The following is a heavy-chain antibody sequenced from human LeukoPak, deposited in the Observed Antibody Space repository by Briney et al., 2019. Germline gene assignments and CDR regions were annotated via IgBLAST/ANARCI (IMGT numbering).Heavy chain of an antibody. CDR3: ARDWYHAIDY. Sequence: GGSLRLSCAASGFTFSSYGMHWVRQAPGKGLEWVAFIRYGGSNKYYADSVKGRFAISRDNAKNTLYLEMDSLRAEDTAVYYCARDWYHAIDYWGQGTLVTVSS. V-gene: IGHV3-30*02. CDR2: IRYGGSNK. J-gene: IGHJ4*02. CDR1: GFTFSSYG. D-gene: IGHD2-2*01.